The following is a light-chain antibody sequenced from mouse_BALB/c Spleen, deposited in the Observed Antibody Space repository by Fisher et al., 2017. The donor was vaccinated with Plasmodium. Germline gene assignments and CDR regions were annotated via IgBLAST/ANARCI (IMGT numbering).Light chain of an antibody. CDR1: QSLVHSNGQTY. CDR2: KVS. J-gene: IGKJ5*01. Sequence: DIVMTQSTLSLPVSLGDQASMSCRSSQSLVHSNGQTYLHWYLQKPGQSPKLLIYKVSNRFSGVPDRFSGSGSWTDFTLKISSVEAEDLGVYFCFQTTHLPLTFGAGTKLELK. V-gene: IGKV1-110*01. CDR3: FQTTHLPLT.